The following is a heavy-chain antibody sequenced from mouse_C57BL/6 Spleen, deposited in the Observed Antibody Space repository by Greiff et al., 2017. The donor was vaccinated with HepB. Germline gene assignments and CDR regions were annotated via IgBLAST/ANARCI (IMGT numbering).Heavy chain of an antibody. D-gene: IGHD4-1*01. CDR2: ISYDGSN. Sequence: ESGPGLVKPSQSLSLTCSVPGYSITSGYYWNWIRQFPGNKLEWMGYISYDGSNNYNPSLKNRISITRDTSKNQFFLKLNSVTTEDTATYYCARTGTKGYYFDYWGQGTTLTVSS. CDR3: ARTGTKGYYFDY. J-gene: IGHJ2*01. V-gene: IGHV3-6*01. CDR1: GYSITSGYY.